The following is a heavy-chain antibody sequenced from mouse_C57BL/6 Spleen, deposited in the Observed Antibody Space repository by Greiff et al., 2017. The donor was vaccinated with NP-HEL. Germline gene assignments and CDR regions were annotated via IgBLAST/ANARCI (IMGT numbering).Heavy chain of an antibody. J-gene: IGHJ1*03. D-gene: IGHD2-1*01. CDR1: GYTFTSYW. CDR2: IDPSDSDT. V-gene: IGHV1-69*01. Sequence: LKPGAELVMPGASVKLSCKASGYTFTSYWMHWVKQRPGQGLEWIGEIDPSDSDTNYNQKFKGKSTLTVDKSASTAYMQLSSVTAEDSAVYYCARRGGKYSYWDFDDWGTGTTVTVSS. CDR3: ARRGGKYSYWDFDD.